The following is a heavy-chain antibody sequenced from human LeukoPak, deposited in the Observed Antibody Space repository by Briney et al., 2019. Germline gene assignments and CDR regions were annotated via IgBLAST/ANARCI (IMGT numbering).Heavy chain of an antibody. D-gene: IGHD6-19*01. Sequence: SVKVSCKASGGTFSRYAISWVREAPGQGLEWMGGIIPLFGTENYAQKFQGRVTITADESTSTAYMELSSLRSEDTAVYYCARGGDIGVAGYFDYWGQGTLVTVSS. CDR1: GGTFSRYA. CDR2: IIPLFGTE. V-gene: IGHV1-69*01. CDR3: ARGGDIGVAGYFDY. J-gene: IGHJ4*02.